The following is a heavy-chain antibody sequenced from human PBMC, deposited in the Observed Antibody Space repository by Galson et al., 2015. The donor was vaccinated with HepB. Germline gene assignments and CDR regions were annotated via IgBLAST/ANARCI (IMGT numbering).Heavy chain of an antibody. CDR1: GFTFSSYA. Sequence: SLRLSCAASGFTFSSYAMHWVRQAPGKGLEWVAVISYDGSNKYYADSVKGRFTISRDNSKNTLYLQMNSLRAEDTAVYYCARDTQVELWFGESRPLNYWGQGTLVTVSS. J-gene: IGHJ4*02. CDR2: ISYDGSNK. V-gene: IGHV3-30*04. D-gene: IGHD3-10*01. CDR3: ARDTQVELWFGESRPLNY.